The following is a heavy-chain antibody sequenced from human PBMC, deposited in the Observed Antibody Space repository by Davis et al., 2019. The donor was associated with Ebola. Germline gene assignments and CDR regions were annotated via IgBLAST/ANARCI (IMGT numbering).Heavy chain of an antibody. CDR2: IYYSGST. CDR3: ARDFWSGSDY. Sequence: SETLSLTCTVSGGSISSSSYYWGWIRQPPGKGLEWIGYIYYSGSTYYNPSLKSRVTISVDTSKNQFSLKLSSVTAADTAVYYCARDFWSGSDYWGQGTLVTVSS. J-gene: IGHJ4*02. CDR1: GGSISSSSYY. D-gene: IGHD3-3*01. V-gene: IGHV4-31*03.